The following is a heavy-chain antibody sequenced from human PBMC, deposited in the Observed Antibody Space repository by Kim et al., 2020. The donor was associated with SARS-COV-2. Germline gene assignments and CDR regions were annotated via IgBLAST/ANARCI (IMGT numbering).Heavy chain of an antibody. D-gene: IGHD6-13*01. CDR1: GGSFSGYY. CDR3: ARGRRGPYSSSWYPYFDY. J-gene: IGHJ4*02. Sequence: SETLSLTCAVYGGSFSGYYWSWIRQPPGKGLEWIGEINHSGSTNYNPSLKSRVTISVDTSKNQFSLKLSSVTAADTAVYYCARGRRGPYSSSWYPYFDYWGQGTLVTVSS. CDR2: INHSGST. V-gene: IGHV4-34*01.